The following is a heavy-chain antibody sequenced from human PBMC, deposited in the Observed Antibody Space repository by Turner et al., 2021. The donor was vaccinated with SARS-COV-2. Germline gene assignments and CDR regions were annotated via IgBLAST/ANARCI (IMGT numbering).Heavy chain of an antibody. CDR1: GYTFTGYY. V-gene: IGHV1-2*02. D-gene: IGHD3-9*01. Sequence: QVQLVQSGAEVKKPGASVKVSCKSSGYTFTGYYMHWVRQAPGQGREWMGWINPNSGGTNYAQKFQGRVTMTRETSISTAYMELSRLRSDDTAVYYCAILEYYDILTGVDYGMDVWGQGTTVTVSS. CDR2: INPNSGGT. J-gene: IGHJ6*02. CDR3: AILEYYDILTGVDYGMDV.